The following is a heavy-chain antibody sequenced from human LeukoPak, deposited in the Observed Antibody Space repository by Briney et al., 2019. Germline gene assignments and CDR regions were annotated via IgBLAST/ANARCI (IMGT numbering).Heavy chain of an antibody. Sequence: PGGSLRLSCAASGFTFSDSYMSWIRQAPGKGLEWVSYITSSSTYTNYADSVKGRFIISRDNAKNSLFLQMGSLRAEDTAVYYCARVRGYSFGRPTGYFDYWGQGTLVTVSS. V-gene: IGHV3-11*05. J-gene: IGHJ4*02. CDR2: ITSSSTYT. CDR3: ARVRGYSFGRPTGYFDY. CDR1: GFTFSDSY. D-gene: IGHD5-18*01.